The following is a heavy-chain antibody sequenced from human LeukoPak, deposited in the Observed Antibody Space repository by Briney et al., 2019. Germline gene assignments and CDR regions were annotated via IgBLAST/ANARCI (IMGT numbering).Heavy chain of an antibody. CDR2: ISGSGGST. D-gene: IGHD3-22*01. CDR3: AKDKTYYYDSSGHYPKFDC. V-gene: IGHV3-23*01. Sequence: GGSLRLSCAASGFTFSTYAMSWVRQAPGKGLEWVSGISGSGGSTYYADSVKGRFTISRDNSKNTLYLQMNSLRAEDTAVYYCAKDKTYYYDSSGHYPKFDCWGQGTLVSVSS. J-gene: IGHJ4*02. CDR1: GFTFSTYA.